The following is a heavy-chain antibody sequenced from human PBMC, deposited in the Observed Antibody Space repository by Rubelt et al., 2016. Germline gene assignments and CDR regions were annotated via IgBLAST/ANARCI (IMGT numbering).Heavy chain of an antibody. CDR3: ARSLSYWRYFDWFKAFDY. CDR2: IIPIFGTA. D-gene: IGHD3-9*01. Sequence: MGGIIPIFGTANYAQKFQGRVTMTRNTSISTAYMELSSLRSEDTAVYYCARSLSYWRYFDWFKAFDYWGQGTLVTVSS. V-gene: IGHV1-69*05. J-gene: IGHJ4*02.